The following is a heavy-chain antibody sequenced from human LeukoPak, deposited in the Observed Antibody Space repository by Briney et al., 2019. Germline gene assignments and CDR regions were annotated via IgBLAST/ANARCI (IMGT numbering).Heavy chain of an antibody. J-gene: IGHJ4*02. Sequence: GGSLRLSWAASGCMFSSNWMSWVRLAPGKGLEWVANIKEDGTETYYVDSVKGRFTISRDNAKNSLYLQMNSLRVEDTAVYYCAKEGRSLQTYWGQGTLVTVSS. CDR1: GCMFSSNW. CDR2: IKEDGTET. CDR3: AKEGRSLQTY. V-gene: IGHV3-7*03. D-gene: IGHD5-24*01.